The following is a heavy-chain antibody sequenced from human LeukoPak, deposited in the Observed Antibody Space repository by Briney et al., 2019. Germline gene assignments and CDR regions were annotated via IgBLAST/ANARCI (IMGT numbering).Heavy chain of an antibody. Sequence: ASVKVSCKASGYTFTSYGISWVRQAPGQGLEWMGWINPNSGGTNYAQKFQGRVTMTRDTSISTAYMELSRLRSDDTAVYYCARGGIAARGWVDYWGQGTLVTVSS. D-gene: IGHD6-6*01. J-gene: IGHJ4*02. CDR3: ARGGIAARGWVDY. CDR2: INPNSGGT. CDR1: GYTFTSYG. V-gene: IGHV1-2*02.